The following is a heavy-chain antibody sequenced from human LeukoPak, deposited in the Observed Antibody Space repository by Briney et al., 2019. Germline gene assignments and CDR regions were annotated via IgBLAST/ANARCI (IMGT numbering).Heavy chain of an antibody. CDR3: ARDGRDSVWANYYFDY. Sequence: SQTLSLTCAISGDSVSSNSAAWNWIRQSPSRGLEWLGRTYYRSKWYNDYAVSVKSRITINPDTSKNQFSLQLNSVTPEDTAVYYCARDGRDSVWANYYFDYWGQGTLVTVSP. CDR1: GDSVSSNSAA. V-gene: IGHV6-1*01. D-gene: IGHD3-16*01. CDR2: TYYRSKWYN. J-gene: IGHJ4*02.